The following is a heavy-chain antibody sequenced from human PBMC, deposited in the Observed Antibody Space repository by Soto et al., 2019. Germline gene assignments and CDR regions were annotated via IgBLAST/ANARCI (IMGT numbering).Heavy chain of an antibody. CDR2: IYSGGDT. Sequence: EVQLVESGGGLILPGGSLRLSCAASGVTVSNNYMRWVRQAPGKGLEWVSLIYSGGDTHYADSVKGRFTISRDSSKNTVYLQMNSLRAADTAVYYCARVPPGIAAGGAGAWGQGTLVTVSS. CDR1: GVTVSNNY. V-gene: IGHV3-53*01. D-gene: IGHD6-13*01. J-gene: IGHJ5*02. CDR3: ARVPPGIAAGGAGA.